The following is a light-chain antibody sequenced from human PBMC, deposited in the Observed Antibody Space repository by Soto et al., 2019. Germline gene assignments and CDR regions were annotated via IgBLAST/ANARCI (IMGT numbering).Light chain of an antibody. J-gene: IGKJ2*01. Sequence: IVMTKSPATLSVSPGVRVTLSCRASATVRTNLAWFQQKPGQTPRLLIFGASTRATVIATKFTGSVSETEFTLTIGSLQSEDLAVYYCQQYYNWSPYTFGQGPKLEIK. CDR3: QQYYNWSPYT. CDR1: ATVRTN. CDR2: GAS. V-gene: IGKV3-15*01.